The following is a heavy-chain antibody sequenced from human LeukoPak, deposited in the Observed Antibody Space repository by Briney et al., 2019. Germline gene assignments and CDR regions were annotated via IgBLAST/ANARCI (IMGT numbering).Heavy chain of an antibody. D-gene: IGHD1-26*01. CDR1: GGSISSGDYY. J-gene: IGHJ4*02. CDR2: IYYSGST. V-gene: IGHV4-30-4*08. Sequence: SETLSLTCTVSGGSISSGDYYWSWIRQPPGKGLEWIGYIYYSGSTYYNPSLKSRVTISVDTSKNQFSLKLSSVTAADTAVYYCARTNSGSYYLTCYFDYWGQGTLVTVSS. CDR3: ARTNSGSYYLTCYFDY.